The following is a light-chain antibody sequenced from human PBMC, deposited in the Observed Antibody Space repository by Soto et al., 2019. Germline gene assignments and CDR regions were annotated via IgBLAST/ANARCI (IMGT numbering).Light chain of an antibody. V-gene: IGKV3-20*01. CDR1: QSVSSSY. J-gene: IGKJ1*01. CDR3: QQYNNWPPWT. Sequence: EIVLTQSPGTLSLSPGERATLSCRASQSVSSSYLAWYQQKPGQAPRLLIYGASTRATSIPARFSGSGSGTDFTLTISSLQPEDFAVYYCQQYNNWPPWTFGQGTKVDIK. CDR2: GAS.